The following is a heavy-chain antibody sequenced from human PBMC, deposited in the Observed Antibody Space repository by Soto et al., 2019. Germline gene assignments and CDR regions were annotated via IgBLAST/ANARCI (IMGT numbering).Heavy chain of an antibody. V-gene: IGHV4-39*01. Sequence: LSLTCTVSGGSIISSNFYWGWIRQPPGKGLEWIGSVEYGGSTYDNPSLKSRVTLSADTSKNQFSLKLTSVTAADTAIYYCARHVRGAVTMNWFDPWGHGTLVPVSS. J-gene: IGHJ5*02. D-gene: IGHD3-10*02. CDR3: ARHVRGAVTMNWFDP. CDR2: VEYGGST. CDR1: GGSIISSNFY.